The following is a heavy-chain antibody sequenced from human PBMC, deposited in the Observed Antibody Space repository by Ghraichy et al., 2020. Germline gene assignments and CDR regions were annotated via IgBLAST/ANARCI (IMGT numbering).Heavy chain of an antibody. CDR1: GYTFTSYG. Sequence: ASVKVSCKASGYTFTSYGISWVRQAPGQGLEWMGWISAYNGNTNYAQKLQGRVTMTTDTSTSTAYMELRSLRSDDTAVYYCAILATRYLDVDYWGQGTLVTVSS. CDR2: ISAYNGNT. V-gene: IGHV1-18*01. J-gene: IGHJ4*02. D-gene: IGHD5-12*01. CDR3: AILATRYLDVDY.